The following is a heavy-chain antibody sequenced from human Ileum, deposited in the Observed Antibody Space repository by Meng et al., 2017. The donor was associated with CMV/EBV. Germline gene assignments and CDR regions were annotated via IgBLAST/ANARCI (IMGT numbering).Heavy chain of an antibody. J-gene: IGHJ4*02. CDR2: LWYDGSNE. Sequence: SGLNFSTYGMHWVRQAPGKGLEWVAVLWYDGSNEYYVGSVKGRFTISRDNSKNTLYLQMNSLRAEDTAVYYCTRGTPVGGGQPPFDYWGRGTLVTVSS. D-gene: IGHD2-15*01. V-gene: IGHV3-33*01. CDR3: TRGTPVGGGQPPFDY. CDR1: GLNFSTYG.